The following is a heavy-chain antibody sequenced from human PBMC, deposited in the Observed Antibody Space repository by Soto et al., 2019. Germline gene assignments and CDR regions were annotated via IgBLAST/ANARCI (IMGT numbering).Heavy chain of an antibody. CDR3: TSRGLVLPDAMSGAPVFGFDP. Sequence: PGGSLRLSCAASGFAFSNAWMNWVRQAPGKGLEWVGRIKSKTDGGTTDYAAPVKGRFTISRDDSKNTLYLQMNSLKTEDTAVNYRTSRGLVLPDAMSGAPVFGFDPWRQGTLVTVSP. J-gene: IGHJ5*02. V-gene: IGHV3-15*07. CDR2: IKSKTDGGTT. D-gene: IGHD2-2*01. CDR1: GFAFSNAW.